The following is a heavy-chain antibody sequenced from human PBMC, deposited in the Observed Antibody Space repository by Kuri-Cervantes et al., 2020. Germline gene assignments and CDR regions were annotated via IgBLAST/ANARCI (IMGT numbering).Heavy chain of an antibody. Sequence: GGSLRLSCATSGFPFSDFAMAWVRQAPGKGLEWVANIKQDGSEKYYVDSVKGRFTISRDNAKNSLYLQMNSLRAEDTAVYYCARDWAYWVVNGMDVWGQGTTVTVSS. CDR1: GFPFSDFA. D-gene: IGHD2-8*02. CDR3: ARDWAYWVVNGMDV. V-gene: IGHV3-7*01. CDR2: IKQDGSEK. J-gene: IGHJ6*02.